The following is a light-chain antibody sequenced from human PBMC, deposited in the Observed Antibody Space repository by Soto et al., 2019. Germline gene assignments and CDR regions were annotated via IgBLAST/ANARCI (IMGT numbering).Light chain of an antibody. V-gene: IGKV1-39*01. CDR1: QNITTC. CDR2: AAS. CDR3: QQSYTAPWT. Sequence: DIHMTQSPSSLSASIRDRVSITCRASQNITTCLHWYQQRPGRSPNLLIYAASHLQNGVPSRFSGSGSVPDFTLTIDSRQPEDFATYYCQQSYTAPWTFGQGTKVESK. J-gene: IGKJ1*01.